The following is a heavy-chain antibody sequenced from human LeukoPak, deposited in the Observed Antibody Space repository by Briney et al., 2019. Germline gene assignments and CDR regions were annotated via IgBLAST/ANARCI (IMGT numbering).Heavy chain of an antibody. Sequence: PGGSLRLSCAASGFTFSNYWMSWVRQAPGKGLEWVANIKQDGSERYYVDSVKGRFTISRDNAKNSLYLQMNSLRAEDTAVYYCAREEQLAVDYWGQGTLVTVSS. CDR2: IKQDGSER. V-gene: IGHV3-7*01. CDR3: AREEQLAVDY. D-gene: IGHD6-6*01. J-gene: IGHJ4*02. CDR1: GFTFSNYW.